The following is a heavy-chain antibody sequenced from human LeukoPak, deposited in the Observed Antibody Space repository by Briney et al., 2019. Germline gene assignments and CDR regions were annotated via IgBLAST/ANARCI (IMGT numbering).Heavy chain of an antibody. V-gene: IGHV3-23*01. CDR2: ISSRGGST. CDR1: GFTFSSYA. CDR3: AKDPVPAALVGEYFQH. D-gene: IGHD2-2*01. J-gene: IGHJ1*01. Sequence: GGSLRLSCAASGFTFSSYAMSWVRQAPGKGLEWVSAISSRGGSTYYADSVKGRFTISRDNSKNTLYLQMISLRGEGTAVYYCAKDPVPAALVGEYFQHWGQGTLVTVSS.